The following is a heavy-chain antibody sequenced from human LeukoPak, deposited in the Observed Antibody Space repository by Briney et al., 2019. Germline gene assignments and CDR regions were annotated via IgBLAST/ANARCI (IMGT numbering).Heavy chain of an antibody. CDR3: ASEGFGIMDV. V-gene: IGHV1-8*01. D-gene: IGHD3-10*01. Sequence: ASVKVSCKASGYTFTNYDINWVRQAPGQGLEWMGWMNPNSGNTGYGQKFQGRVTMTRNTSISTAYMELSSLRSEDTAVYYCASEGFGIMDVWGQGTTVTVSS. J-gene: IGHJ6*02. CDR2: MNPNSGNT. CDR1: GYTFTNYD.